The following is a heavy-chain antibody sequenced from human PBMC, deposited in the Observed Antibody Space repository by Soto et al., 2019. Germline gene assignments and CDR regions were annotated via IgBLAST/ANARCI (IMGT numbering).Heavy chain of an antibody. J-gene: IGHJ4*02. V-gene: IGHV3-21*01. CDR3: ARDPGPLRESAD. CDR2: ISSSSYI. Sequence: WLSLRLSCAASGFTFSSYSMNWVRQAPGKGLEWVSSISSSSYIYYADSVKGRFTISRDNAKNSLYLQMNSLRAEDTAVYYCARDPGPLRESADWGQGTLVTVSS. D-gene: IGHD3-16*01. CDR1: GFTFSSYS.